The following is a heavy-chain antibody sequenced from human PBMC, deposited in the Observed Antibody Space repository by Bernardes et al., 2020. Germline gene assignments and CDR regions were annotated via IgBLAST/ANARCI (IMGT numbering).Heavy chain of an antibody. CDR2: IKQDGSEK. Sequence: GGSLRLSCAVFEFTFSTYWMSWVRQAPGKGLEWVANIKQDGSEKNYVDSVKGRFTISRDNAKNSLYLQMNSLRAEDTAVYYCVREGIDAAIFDYWGQGTQVTVTS. V-gene: IGHV3-7*01. CDR1: EFTFSTYW. CDR3: VREGIDAAIFDY. D-gene: IGHD6-13*01. J-gene: IGHJ4*02.